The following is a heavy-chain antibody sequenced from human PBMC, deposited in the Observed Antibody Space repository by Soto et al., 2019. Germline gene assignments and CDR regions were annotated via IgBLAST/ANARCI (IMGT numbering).Heavy chain of an antibody. D-gene: IGHD1-7*01. CDR2: INPNSGGT. V-gene: IGHV1-2*02. J-gene: IGHJ6*02. CDR1: GYTFTGYY. CDR3: AREGTGTTSYYYYGMDV. Sequence: ASVKVSCKASGYTFTGYYMHWVRQAPGQGLEWMGWINPNSGGTNYAQKFQGRVTMTRDTSISTAHMELSRLRSDDTAVYYCAREGTGTTSYYYYGMDVWGQGTTVTVSS.